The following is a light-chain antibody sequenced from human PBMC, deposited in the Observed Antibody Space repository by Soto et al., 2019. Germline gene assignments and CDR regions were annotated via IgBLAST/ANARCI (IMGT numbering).Light chain of an antibody. Sequence: QSALTQPASVSGSPGQSITISCTGTSSDVGGYNYDSWYQQHPGKAPKLMIYEVSNRPSGVSNRFSGSKSGNTASLTISGLQAEDEADYYCSSYTSSITYVFGTGTKLTVL. CDR3: SSYTSSITYV. CDR1: SSDVGGYNY. V-gene: IGLV2-14*01. CDR2: EVS. J-gene: IGLJ1*01.